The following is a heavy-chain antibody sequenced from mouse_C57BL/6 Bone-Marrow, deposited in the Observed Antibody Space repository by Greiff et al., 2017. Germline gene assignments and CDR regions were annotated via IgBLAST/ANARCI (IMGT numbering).Heavy chain of an antibody. CDR1: GYAFTNYL. CDR2: INPGSGGT. Sequence: VMLVESGAELVRPGTSVKVSCKASGYAFTNYLIEWVKQRPGQGLEWIGVINPGSGGTNYNETFKGKATLTADKSSSTAYMQLSSLTSEDSAVYFCARPRLDDWGQGTTLTVSS. V-gene: IGHV1-54*01. J-gene: IGHJ2*01. CDR3: ARPRLDD.